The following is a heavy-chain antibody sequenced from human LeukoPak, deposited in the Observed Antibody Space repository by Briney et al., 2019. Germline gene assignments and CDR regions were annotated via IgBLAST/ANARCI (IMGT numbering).Heavy chain of an antibody. CDR3: ARGIAAAGIPGSWFDP. V-gene: IGHV3-33*08. D-gene: IGHD6-13*01. CDR2: IWYDGSNK. J-gene: IGHJ5*02. CDR1: GFTFSSYA. Sequence: GGSLRLSCAASGFTFSSYAMHWVRQAPGKGLEWVAVIWYDGSNKYYADSVKGRFTISRDNSKNTLYLQMNSLRAEDTAVYYCARGIAAAGIPGSWFDPWGQGTLVTVSS.